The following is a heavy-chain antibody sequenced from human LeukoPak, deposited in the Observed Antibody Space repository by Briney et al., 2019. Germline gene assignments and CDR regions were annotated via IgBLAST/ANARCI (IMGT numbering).Heavy chain of an antibody. Sequence: PWGSLRLSCAASGFTFNNYAMSWVRQAPGKGLEWVSAISGGGYSTYYADSVKGRFTISRDNSKNTMYLQMNSLRAEDTAVYYCAKPDNSWSFDYWGQGTLVTVSS. CDR2: ISGGGYST. J-gene: IGHJ4*02. CDR3: AKPDNSWSFDY. D-gene: IGHD6-13*01. V-gene: IGHV3-23*01. CDR1: GFTFNNYA.